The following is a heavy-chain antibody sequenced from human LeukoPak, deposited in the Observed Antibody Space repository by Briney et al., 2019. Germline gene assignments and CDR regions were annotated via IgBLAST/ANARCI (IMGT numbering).Heavy chain of an antibody. J-gene: IGHJ4*02. CDR1: GSTFTSYD. CDR3: ARGRRYNWNDGDYYFDY. D-gene: IGHD1-20*01. V-gene: IGHV1-8*01. CDR2: MNPNSGNT. Sequence: ASVKVSCKASGSTFTSYDINWVRQATGQGLEWMGWMNPNSGNTGYAQKFQGRVTMTRNTSISTAYMEMNSLRSEDTAVYYCARGRRYNWNDGDYYFDYWGQGTLVTVSS.